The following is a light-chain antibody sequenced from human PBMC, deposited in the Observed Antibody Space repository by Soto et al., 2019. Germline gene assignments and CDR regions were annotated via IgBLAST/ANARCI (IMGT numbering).Light chain of an antibody. CDR3: QQYDNWPVT. J-gene: IGKJ4*01. CDR2: AAS. Sequence: EIVMTQSPATLSLSPGERVTFSCRASQYVSNNLAWYQHKAGQAPRLLIYAASTGATGIPARFSGSGSGTEFSLTINSLQSEDFAIYYCQQYDNWPVTFGGGTKVDIK. CDR1: QYVSNN. V-gene: IGKV3-15*01.